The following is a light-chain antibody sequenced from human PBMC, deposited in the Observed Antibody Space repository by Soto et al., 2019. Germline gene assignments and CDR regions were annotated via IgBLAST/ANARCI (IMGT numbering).Light chain of an antibody. CDR2: DVS. CDR1: SSDVGGYSY. V-gene: IGLV2-11*01. Sequence: QSALAQPRSVSGSPGQSVTISCTGTSSDVGGYSYVSWYQQHPGKAPKLMIYDVSKRPSGVPDRFSGSKSGNTASLTISGLQAEDEADYYCCSYAGSSLYVFGTGTKVTVL. J-gene: IGLJ1*01. CDR3: CSYAGSSLYV.